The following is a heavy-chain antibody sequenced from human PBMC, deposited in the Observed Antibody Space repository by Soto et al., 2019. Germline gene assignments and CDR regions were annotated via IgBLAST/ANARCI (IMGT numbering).Heavy chain of an antibody. CDR3: ARASGVATITYEVWENYFDY. Sequence: GGSLRLSCAASGFTFSSYGMHWVRQAPGKGLEWVAVIWYDGSNKYYADSVKGRFTISRDNSKNTLYLQMNSLRAEDTAVYYCARASGVATITYEVWENYFDYWGQGTLVTVSS. CDR2: IWYDGSNK. J-gene: IGHJ4*02. CDR1: GFTFSSYG. D-gene: IGHD5-12*01. V-gene: IGHV3-33*01.